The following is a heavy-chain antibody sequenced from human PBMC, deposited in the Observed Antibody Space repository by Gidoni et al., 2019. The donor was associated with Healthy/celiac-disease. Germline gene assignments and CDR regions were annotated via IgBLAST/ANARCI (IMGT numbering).Heavy chain of an antibody. D-gene: IGHD3-3*01. V-gene: IGHV3-30*18. CDR3: AKERYYDFWSGPSLGENYYYYGMDV. CDR1: GFTFSSYG. CDR2: ISYDGSNK. J-gene: IGHJ6*02. Sequence: QVQLVESGGGVVQPGRSLRLSCAASGFTFSSYGMHWVRQAPGKGLEWVAVISYDGSNKYYADSVKGRFTISRDNSKNTLYLQMNSLRAEDTAVYYCAKERYYDFWSGPSLGENYYYYGMDVWGQGTTVTVSS.